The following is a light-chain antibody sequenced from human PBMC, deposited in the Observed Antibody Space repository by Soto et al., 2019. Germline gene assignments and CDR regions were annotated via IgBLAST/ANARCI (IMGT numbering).Light chain of an antibody. J-gene: IGKJ4*02. CDR3: QQYGSSPRT. CDR2: GAS. CDR1: QSVNSN. Sequence: IVMTHSPATLSLSPVERSTRSFGASQSVNSNLAWYQQKPGQAPTLLIYGASTRATGIPARFSGSGSGTEFTLTISSLQPEDFAVYYCQQYGSSPRTFGEGTKVDIK. V-gene: IGKV3-15*01.